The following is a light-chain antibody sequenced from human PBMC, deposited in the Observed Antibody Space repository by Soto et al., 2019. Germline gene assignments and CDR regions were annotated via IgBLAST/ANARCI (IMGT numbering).Light chain of an antibody. CDR3: SSYSSSSALDVI. Sequence: QPVLAQPASVSGSPGQSITISCAGTNRDVGGYNYVSWYQQYPGKAPKLIIYEVTYRPSGVSNRFSGSKSGNTASLTISGLQAEDEADYYCSSYSSSSALDVIFGGGTKLTV. CDR2: EVT. V-gene: IGLV2-14*01. J-gene: IGLJ2*01. CDR1: NRDVGGYNY.